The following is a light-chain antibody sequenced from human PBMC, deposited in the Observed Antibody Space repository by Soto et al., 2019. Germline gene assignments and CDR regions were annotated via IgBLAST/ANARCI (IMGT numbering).Light chain of an antibody. J-gene: IGKJ1*01. CDR2: GAS. V-gene: IGKV3-15*01. CDR1: QSVSSN. Sequence: ERGLTLYTATLSVSPGERATLSCRASQSVSSNLAWYQQKPGQAPRLLIYGASTRATGIPARFSGSGSGTEFTLTISSLQAEDFAVYYCQQYNNWPRTFGQGTKVDIK. CDR3: QQYNNWPRT.